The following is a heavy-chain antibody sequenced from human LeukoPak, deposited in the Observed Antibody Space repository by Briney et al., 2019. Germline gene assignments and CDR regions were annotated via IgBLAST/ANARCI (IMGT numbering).Heavy chain of an antibody. D-gene: IGHD2-2*01. CDR3: ARVGIVPAALSFYYYYYMDV. J-gene: IGHJ6*03. CDR1: GYTFTSYD. V-gene: IGHV1-8*01. CDR2: MNPNSGNT. Sequence: ASVKVSCKASGYTFTSYDINWVRQATGQGLEWMGWMNPNSGNTGYAQKFQGRVTMTGNTSISTAYMELSSLRSEDTAVYYCARVGIVPAALSFYYYYYMDVWGKGTTVTVSS.